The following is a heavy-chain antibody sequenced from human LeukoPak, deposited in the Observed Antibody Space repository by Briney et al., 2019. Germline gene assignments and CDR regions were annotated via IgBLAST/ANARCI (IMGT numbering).Heavy chain of an antibody. D-gene: IGHD5-18*01. CDR1: GGSISSSSYY. J-gene: IGHJ4*02. Sequence: PSETLSLTCTVSGGSISSSSYYWGWIRQTPVKGLEWIGSIYYSGSTYYNPSLKSRVTISVDTSKNQFSLKLSSVTAADTAIYYCARQGGYSYGPGLGDYWGQGTLVTVSS. CDR3: ARQGGYSYGPGLGDY. CDR2: IYYSGST. V-gene: IGHV4-39*01.